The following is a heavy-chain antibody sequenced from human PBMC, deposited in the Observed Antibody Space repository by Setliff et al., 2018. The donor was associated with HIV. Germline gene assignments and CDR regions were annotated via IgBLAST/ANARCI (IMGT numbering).Heavy chain of an antibody. D-gene: IGHD6-13*01. CDR1: GGTFSSYA. J-gene: IGHJ6*03. CDR2: IIPIFGTT. CDR3: ATNREQLTMTYYYYYMDV. Sequence: RASVKVSCKASGGTFSSYAISWVRRAPGQGPEWMGAIIPIFGTTKYAQRFQGRVTITADASTSTAYMELSSLRSEDTAVYYCATNREQLTMTYYYYYMDVWGKGTTVTV. V-gene: IGHV1-69*13.